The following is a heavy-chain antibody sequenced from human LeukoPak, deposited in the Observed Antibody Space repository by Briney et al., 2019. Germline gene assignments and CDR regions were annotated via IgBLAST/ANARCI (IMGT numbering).Heavy chain of an antibody. Sequence: AASVKVSCKASGYTFTSYAMHWVRQAPGQRLEWMGWINAGNGNTKYSQKFQGRVTITRDTSASTAYMELSSLRSEDTAVYYCARGLGIAARGVFGYWGQGTLVTVSS. CDR1: GYTFTSYA. CDR2: INAGNGNT. CDR3: ARGLGIAARGVFGY. V-gene: IGHV1-3*01. D-gene: IGHD6-6*01. J-gene: IGHJ4*02.